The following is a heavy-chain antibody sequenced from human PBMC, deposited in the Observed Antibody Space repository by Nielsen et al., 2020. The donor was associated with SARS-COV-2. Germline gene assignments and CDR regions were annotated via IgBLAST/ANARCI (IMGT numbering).Heavy chain of an antibody. Sequence: GGSLRLSCAASGFTFSSDSMNWVRQAPGKGQGWVSYISSSSSAIYYADSVKGRFTITRDNAKNSLYLQMNSLRAEDTAMYYCAKDRAIFMIYFTRGGPDYWGQGTLVTVSS. V-gene: IGHV3-48*04. J-gene: IGHJ4*02. CDR1: GFTFSSDS. CDR3: AKDRAIFMIYFTRGGPDY. CDR2: ISSSSSAI. D-gene: IGHD3/OR15-3a*01.